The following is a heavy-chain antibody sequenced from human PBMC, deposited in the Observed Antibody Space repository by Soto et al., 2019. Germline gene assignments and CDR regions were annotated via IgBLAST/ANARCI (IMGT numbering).Heavy chain of an antibody. D-gene: IGHD4-17*01. CDR1: GGSISTYY. CDR3: ARSLYGDSTFDY. Sequence: QVQLQESGPGLVKPSETLSLTCTVSGGSISTYYWNWIRQPPGKGLEWIGYVFHSGTTNYNPSLKSRVTMSVDTSKNQLSLKLNSVTAADTAVYYCARSLYGDSTFDYWGQGTLVTVSS. CDR2: VFHSGTT. J-gene: IGHJ4*02. V-gene: IGHV4-59*01.